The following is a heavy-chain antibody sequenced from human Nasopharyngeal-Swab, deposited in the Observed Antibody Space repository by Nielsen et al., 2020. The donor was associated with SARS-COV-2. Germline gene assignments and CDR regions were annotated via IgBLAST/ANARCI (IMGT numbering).Heavy chain of an antibody. V-gene: IGHV1-18*01. CDR3: ARDFGNGTPYFLDY. CDR1: GYTFSNYG. CDR2: ISAYNGDT. Sequence: ASVQVSCKASGYTFSNYGISWVRQAPGQGLEWMGWISAYNGDTAYAHKLQGRVTMTTDKSTGTAYLELRSLRSDDGAIYYCARDFGNGTPYFLDYWGQGTLVTVSS. J-gene: IGHJ4*02. D-gene: IGHD2-15*01.